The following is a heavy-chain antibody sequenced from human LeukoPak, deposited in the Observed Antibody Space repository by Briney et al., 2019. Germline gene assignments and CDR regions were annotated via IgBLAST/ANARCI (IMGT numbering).Heavy chain of an antibody. CDR2: ISSNGGST. D-gene: IGHD4-17*01. CDR3: AKGSRGYGDYYFDY. J-gene: IGHJ4*02. CDR1: GFTFSSYA. V-gene: IGHV3-64*04. Sequence: GGSLRLSCSASGFTFSSYAMHWVRQAPGKGLEYVSAISSNGGSTYYADSVKGRFTISRDNSKNTLYLQMNSLRAEDTAVYYCAKGSRGYGDYYFDYWGQGTLVTVSS.